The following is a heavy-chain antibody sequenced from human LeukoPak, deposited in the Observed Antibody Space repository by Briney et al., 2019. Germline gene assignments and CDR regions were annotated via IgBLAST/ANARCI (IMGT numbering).Heavy chain of an antibody. Sequence: PGGSLRLSCAASGFTFSIFAMHWVRQAPGKGLEWVSVISYDGSNKYYADSVKGRFTISRDNSKNTLYLQMNSLRAEDTAVYYCAKEPTSYSSGWYFHHWGQGTLVTVSS. J-gene: IGHJ1*01. V-gene: IGHV3-30-3*01. D-gene: IGHD6-25*01. CDR1: GFTFSIFA. CDR2: ISYDGSNK. CDR3: AKEPTSYSSGWYFHH.